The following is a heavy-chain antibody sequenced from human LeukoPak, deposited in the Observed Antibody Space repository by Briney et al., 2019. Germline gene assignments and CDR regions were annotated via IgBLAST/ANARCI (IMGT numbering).Heavy chain of an antibody. CDR2: ISGSGGST. D-gene: IGHD3-22*01. J-gene: IGHJ4*02. V-gene: IGHV3-23*01. CDR3: AKVLTPLYYYDSSGYFSLGDY. Sequence: PGGSLRLSCAASGFTFSSYAMSWVRHAPGKGLEWVSAISGSGGSTYYADFVKGRFTISRDNSKNTLYLQMNSLRAEDTAVYYCAKVLTPLYYYDSSGYFSLGDYWGQGTLVTVSS. CDR1: GFTFSSYA.